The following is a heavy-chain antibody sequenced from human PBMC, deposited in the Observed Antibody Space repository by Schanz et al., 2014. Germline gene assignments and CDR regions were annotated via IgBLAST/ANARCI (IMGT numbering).Heavy chain of an antibody. V-gene: IGHV3-23*04. J-gene: IGHJ6*02. Sequence: VQLVESGGGVVQFGRSLRLSCVASGFTFSSYGMHWVRQAPGKGLEWVSAISGSGGSTYYADSVKGRFTISRDNSKNTLYLQMNSLRAEDTAVYYCAKDSCSSTTCYGYGMDVWGQGSTVTVSS. CDR1: GFTFSSYG. D-gene: IGHD2-2*01. CDR2: ISGSGGST. CDR3: AKDSCSSTTCYGYGMDV.